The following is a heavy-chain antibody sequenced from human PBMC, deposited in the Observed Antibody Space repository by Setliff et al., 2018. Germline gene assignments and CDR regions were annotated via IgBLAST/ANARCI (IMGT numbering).Heavy chain of an antibody. CDR2: INPNSGTT. D-gene: IGHD3-3*01. J-gene: IGHJ4*02. CDR1: GYTFTDYF. CDR3: ARVPRLEWLLPTFDS. Sequence: GASVKVSCKASGYTFTDYFIHWVRQAPGQGLECMGWINPNSGTTQFVEKFRDRITVTSDTSINTAYMELRSLRSDDTAVYYCARVPRLEWLLPTFDSWGQGTLVTVSS. V-gene: IGHV1-2*02.